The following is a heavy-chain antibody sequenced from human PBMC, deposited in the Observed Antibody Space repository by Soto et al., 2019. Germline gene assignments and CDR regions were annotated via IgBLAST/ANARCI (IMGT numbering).Heavy chain of an antibody. CDR2: INNTGST. D-gene: IGHD6-19*01. V-gene: IGHV4-4*07. Sequence: SETLSLRYSFSCCAISRYYWSLIRQPAGEGVELIGRINNTGSTNYNPCLKIRVTMSVDASKNQFSLQLISVTAAATSMYYCASGSGWNDSGGHGTLVTVSS. CDR3: ASGSGWNDS. J-gene: IGHJ4*01. CDR1: CCAISRYY.